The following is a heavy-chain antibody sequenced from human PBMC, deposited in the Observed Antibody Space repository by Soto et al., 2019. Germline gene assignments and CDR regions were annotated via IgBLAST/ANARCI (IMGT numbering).Heavy chain of an antibody. V-gene: IGHV5-51*01. J-gene: IGHJ6*02. CDR1: WYSFSNYW. D-gene: IGHD3-10*01. CDR2: IYPGDSDT. Sequence: GGSLKNSCKGSWYSFSNYWVGWVRQMPREGLEWMGIIYPGDSDTRYSPSFQGQVTISADKSISTAYLQWSSLKASDTAMYYCAGGGVRGVITRTRDYYGMDVWGQGTTVTVSS. CDR3: AGGGVRGVITRTRDYYGMDV.